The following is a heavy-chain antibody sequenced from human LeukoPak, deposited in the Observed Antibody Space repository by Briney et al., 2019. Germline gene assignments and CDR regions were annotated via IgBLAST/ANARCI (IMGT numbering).Heavy chain of an antibody. Sequence: GGSLRLSCAASGFTFSSYSMNWVRQAPGKGLEGVSCISSSSSTIYYADSVKGRFTISRDNAKNSLYLQMNSLRAEDTAVYYCARGTLEWLLSYYYMDVWGKGTTVTVSS. CDR2: ISSSSSTI. D-gene: IGHD3-3*01. V-gene: IGHV3-48*01. J-gene: IGHJ6*03. CDR1: GFTFSSYS. CDR3: ARGTLEWLLSYYYMDV.